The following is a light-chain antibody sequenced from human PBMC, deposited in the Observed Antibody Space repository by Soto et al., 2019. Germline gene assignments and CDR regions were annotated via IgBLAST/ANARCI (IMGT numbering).Light chain of an antibody. CDR2: KAS. CDR3: QQYKSYPLT. J-gene: IGKJ4*01. Sequence: DIQMTQSPSTLSASVGDRVTITCRASQSISSWLAWYQQKPGKAPKFFIYKASTLESGVPSRFSGSGSGTEFTLTISSVQPDDFATYYCQQYKSYPLTFGGGTKVDIK. CDR1: QSISSW. V-gene: IGKV1-5*03.